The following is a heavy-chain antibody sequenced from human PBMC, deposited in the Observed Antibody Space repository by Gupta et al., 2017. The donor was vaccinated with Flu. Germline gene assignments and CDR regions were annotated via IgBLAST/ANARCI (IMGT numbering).Heavy chain of an antibody. Sequence: SSYSMNWVRQAPGKGLEWVSSISSSSSYIYYADSVKGRFTISRDNAKNSLYLQMNSLRAEDTAVYYCARDSNGGNEFHDYWGQGTLVTVSS. CDR3: ARDSNGGNEFHDY. J-gene: IGHJ4*02. CDR2: ISSSSSYI. CDR1: SSYS. D-gene: IGHD2-15*01. V-gene: IGHV3-21*01.